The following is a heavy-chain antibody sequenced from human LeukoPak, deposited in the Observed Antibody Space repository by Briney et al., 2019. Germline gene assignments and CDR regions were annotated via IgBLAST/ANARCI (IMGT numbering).Heavy chain of an antibody. Sequence: SETLSLTCTVSGGSISSGDYYWSWIRQPPGKGLEWIGYIYYSGSTYYNPSLKSRVTISVDTSKNQFSLKLSSVTAADTAVYYCARRHDCGDQGVYFDYWGQGTLVTVSS. CDR3: ARRHDCGDQGVYFDY. CDR1: GGSISSGDYY. V-gene: IGHV4-30-4*08. D-gene: IGHD4-17*01. CDR2: IYYSGST. J-gene: IGHJ4*02.